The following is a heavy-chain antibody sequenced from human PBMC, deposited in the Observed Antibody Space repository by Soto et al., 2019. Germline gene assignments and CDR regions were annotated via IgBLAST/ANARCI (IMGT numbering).Heavy chain of an antibody. CDR2: ISYDGSNK. CDR3: ARDHAPDIAAAGTNYFDY. D-gene: IGHD6-13*01. CDR1: GFTFSSYA. J-gene: IGHJ4*02. V-gene: IGHV3-30-3*01. Sequence: QVQLVESGGGVVQPGRSLRLSCAASGFTFSSYAMHWVRQAPGKGLEWVAVISYDGSNKYYADSVKGRFTISRDNSKNTLYLQMNSLRAEDTAVYYCARDHAPDIAAAGTNYFDYWGQVTLVTVSS.